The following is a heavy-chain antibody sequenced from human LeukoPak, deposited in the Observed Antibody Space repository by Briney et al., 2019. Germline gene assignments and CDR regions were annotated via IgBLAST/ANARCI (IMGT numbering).Heavy chain of an antibody. CDR2: ISGSGGST. J-gene: IGHJ6*03. Sequence: GGSLRLSCAASGFTFSSHGMSWVRQAPGKGLEWVSAISGSGGSTYYADSVKGRFTISRDNAKNSLYLQMNSLRAEDTAVYYCAREAGTYYYYMDVWGKGTTVTISS. CDR1: GFTFSSHG. CDR3: AREAGTYYYYMDV. D-gene: IGHD6-19*01. V-gene: IGHV3-23*01.